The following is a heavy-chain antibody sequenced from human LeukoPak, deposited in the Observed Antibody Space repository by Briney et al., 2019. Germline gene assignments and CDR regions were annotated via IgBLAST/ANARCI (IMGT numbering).Heavy chain of an antibody. CDR3: ARDSCSGGSCYGGMDV. Sequence: SVKVSCKASGGTFSSYAISWVRQAPGQGLEWMGGIIPIFGTANYAQKFQGRVTITADESTSTAYMELSSLRSEDTAVCYCARDSCSGGSCYGGMDVWGQGTTVTVSS. V-gene: IGHV1-69*13. CDR1: GGTFSSYA. CDR2: IIPIFGTA. J-gene: IGHJ6*02. D-gene: IGHD2-15*01.